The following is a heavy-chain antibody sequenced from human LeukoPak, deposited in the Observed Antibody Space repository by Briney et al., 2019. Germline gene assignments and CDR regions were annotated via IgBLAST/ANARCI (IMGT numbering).Heavy chain of an antibody. V-gene: IGHV4-34*01. CDR1: GGSFSGYY. CDR3: ARVEWELWIDY. J-gene: IGHJ4*02. D-gene: IGHD1-26*01. CDR2: INHSGST. Sequence: SETLSLTCAVYGGSFSGYYWSWIRQPPGKGLEWIGEINHSGSTNYNPSLKSRVTISVDTSKNQFSLKLSSVTAADTAVYYCARVEWELWIDYRGQGTLVTVSS.